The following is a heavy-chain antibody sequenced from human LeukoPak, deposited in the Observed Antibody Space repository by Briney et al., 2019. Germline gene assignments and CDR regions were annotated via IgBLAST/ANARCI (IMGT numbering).Heavy chain of an antibody. J-gene: IGHJ4*02. CDR1: GFTFSSNA. Sequence: PGGSLRLSCAASGFTFSSNAMSWVRQAPGKGLEWVSAISGSGSRTHYADSVKGRFTISRDNSKNTLYLQMNSLRGEDTAVYYCARADYGSGSTSAVYWGQGTLVTVSS. V-gene: IGHV3-23*01. D-gene: IGHD3-10*01. CDR3: ARADYGSGSTSAVY. CDR2: ISGSGSRT.